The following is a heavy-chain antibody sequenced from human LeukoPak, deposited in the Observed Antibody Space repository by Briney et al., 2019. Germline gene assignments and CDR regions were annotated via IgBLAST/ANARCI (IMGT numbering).Heavy chain of an antibody. Sequence: GGSLRLSCAASGFTFSSYNMNWVRQAQGKGLEWVSPISSSSSYIYYADSVKGRFTISSDNAKNKLYLLMHILRLEHQATYYFGRTIGLTPFVFWGQGTLVTVSS. CDR1: GFTFSSYN. CDR2: ISSSSSYI. V-gene: IGHV3-21*01. CDR3: GRTIGLTPFVF. J-gene: IGHJ4*02. D-gene: IGHD1-14*01.